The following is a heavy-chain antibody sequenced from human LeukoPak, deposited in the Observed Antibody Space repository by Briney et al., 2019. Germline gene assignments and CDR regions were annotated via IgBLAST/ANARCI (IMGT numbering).Heavy chain of an antibody. D-gene: IGHD3-10*02. CDR1: GFTFSSYS. J-gene: IGHJ6*03. V-gene: IGHV3-48*04. Sequence: PGGSLRLSCAASGFTFSSYSMNWVRQAPGKGLEWVSYISSSGSTIYYADSVKGRFTISRDNAKNSLYLEMNSLRAEDAAVYYCAECGITMIGGVGGKGTTVTI. CDR2: ISSSGSTI. CDR3: AECGITMIGGV.